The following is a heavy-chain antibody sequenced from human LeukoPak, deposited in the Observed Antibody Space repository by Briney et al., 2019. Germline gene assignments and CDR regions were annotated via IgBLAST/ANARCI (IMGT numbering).Heavy chain of an antibody. J-gene: IGHJ6*02. V-gene: IGHV4-39*01. CDR1: GGSISSSTYY. CDR3: ATSGPGYYYGMDV. CDR2: IYYGGYT. Sequence: PSETLSLTCTVSGGSISSSTYYWGWIRQLPGKGLEWIGSIYYGGYTYHNPSLESRVTMSVDTSKNQFSLKLTSVTAADTAVYYCATSGPGYYYGMDVWGQGTTVTVSS. D-gene: IGHD2-15*01.